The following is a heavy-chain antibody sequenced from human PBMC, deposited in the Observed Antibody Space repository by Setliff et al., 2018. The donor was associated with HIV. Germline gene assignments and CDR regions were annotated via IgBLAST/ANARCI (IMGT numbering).Heavy chain of an antibody. CDR2: INPTTAAA. V-gene: IGHV1-2*06. Sequence: GASVKVSCKASGYTFTDYFLHWVRQAPGQGLEWMGRINPTTAAANSAKKFQGRVTMARDTSVSTVYMELSRLRSDDMAVYFCARGGGGPSSFDIWGQGTMVTVS. CDR1: GYTFTDYF. J-gene: IGHJ3*02. CDR3: ARGGGGPSSFDI. D-gene: IGHD2-15*01.